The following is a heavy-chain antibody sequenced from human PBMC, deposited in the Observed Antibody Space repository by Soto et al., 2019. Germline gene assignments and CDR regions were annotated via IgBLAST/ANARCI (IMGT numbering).Heavy chain of an antibody. J-gene: IGHJ4*02. CDR3: ARGPGYSSGWYFDY. D-gene: IGHD6-19*01. V-gene: IGHV3-30-3*01. CDR2: ISYDGSNK. CDR1: GFTFSSYA. Sequence: QVQLVESGGGVVQPGRSLRLSCAASGFTFSSYAMHWVRQAPGKGLEWVAVISYDGSNKYYADSVKGRFTISRDNSKNTLYLQMNSLRAEDTAVYYCARGPGYSSGWYFDYWGQGTLVTVSS.